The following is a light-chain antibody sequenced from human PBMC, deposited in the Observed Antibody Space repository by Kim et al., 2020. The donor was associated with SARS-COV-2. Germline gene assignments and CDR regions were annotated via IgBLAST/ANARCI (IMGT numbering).Light chain of an antibody. Sequence: SGAPGQTVTISCTGTNSNDVHWYQQLPGMAPKLIIYADYNRPSGVPDRFSGSKSGTSASLAISGLLAEDEADYYCQTYYNSLSGYVFGTGTKVTVL. CDR3: QTYYNSLSGYV. J-gene: IGLJ1*01. CDR2: ADY. CDR1: NSND. V-gene: IGLV1-40*01.